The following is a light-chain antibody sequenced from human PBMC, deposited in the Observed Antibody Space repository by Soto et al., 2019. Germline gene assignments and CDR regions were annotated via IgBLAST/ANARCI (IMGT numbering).Light chain of an antibody. J-gene: IGLJ1*01. V-gene: IGLV2-14*03. CDR3: RSYTSSSTCV. Sequence: QSALTQPASVSGSPGQSITISCTGTSSDIGGYNYVSWYQQHPGKAPKLIIFDVSNRPSGVSSRFSGSKSGNTASLTISGLQAEDEADYYCRSYTSSSTCVFGTGTKLTVL. CDR1: SSDIGGYNY. CDR2: DVS.